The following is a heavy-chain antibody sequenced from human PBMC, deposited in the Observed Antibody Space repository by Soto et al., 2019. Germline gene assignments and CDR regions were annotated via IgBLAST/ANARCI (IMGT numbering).Heavy chain of an antibody. D-gene: IGHD2-8*01. CDR1: GFTFINYA. Sequence: EVQLLESGGGLVQPGGSLRLSCAASGFTFINYAMIWVRQAPGKGLEWVSTISGGGDGTYYADSVKGHFTISRDNSKNTLYRQMNSLRAEDTARYYCAKKGLGSLKTFCSNSDCHYAFDLWGQGTVVTVSS. V-gene: IGHV3-23*01. CDR3: AKKGLGSLKTFCSNSDCHYAFDL. CDR2: ISGGGDGT. J-gene: IGHJ3*01.